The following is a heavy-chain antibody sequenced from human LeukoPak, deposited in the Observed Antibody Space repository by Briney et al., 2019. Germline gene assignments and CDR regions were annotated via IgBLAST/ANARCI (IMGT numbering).Heavy chain of an antibody. J-gene: IGHJ6*02. Sequence: SETLSLTCTVSGGSFSGHYCSWIRQPPGKGLEWIGGITHSGSTNYNTSLKSRVTISVDTSETQFSLKLSSVTAADTAVYYCARGLVVSTISTYYYYGMDVWGQGTTVTVSS. CDR2: ITHSGST. D-gene: IGHD5/OR15-5a*01. CDR1: GGSFSGHY. V-gene: IGHV4-34*01. CDR3: ARGLVVSTISTYYYYGMDV.